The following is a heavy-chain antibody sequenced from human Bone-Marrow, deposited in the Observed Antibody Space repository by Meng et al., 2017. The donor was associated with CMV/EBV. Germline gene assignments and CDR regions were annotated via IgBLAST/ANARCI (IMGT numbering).Heavy chain of an antibody. CDR2: IKSKTDGGTT. CDR1: GVTFSNAW. J-gene: IGHJ5*02. V-gene: IGHV3-15*07. CDR3: TTSSGWFDP. Sequence: LSCAGSGVTFSNAWMNWVRQAPGKGLEWVGSIKSKTDGGTTDYAAPVKGRFTISRDDSKNTLYLQMNSLKTEDTAVYYCTTSSGWFDPWGQGTLVTVSS.